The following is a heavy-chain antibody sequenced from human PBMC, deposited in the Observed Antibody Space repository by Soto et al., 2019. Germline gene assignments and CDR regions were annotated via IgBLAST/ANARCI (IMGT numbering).Heavy chain of an antibody. V-gene: IGHV1-69*01. CDR1: GGTFSGYA. Sequence: QLVQSGSEVKKPGSSVKVSCQASGGTFSGYALTWVRQAPGQGLEWMGEFVPLFGTTNYAQKFPGRITITADESTSTAYMELSTLRSDDTAVYYWATHGLGVPSPPYFDSWGQGTLVTVSS. CDR3: ATHGLGVPSPPYFDS. J-gene: IGHJ4*02. CDR2: FVPLFGTT.